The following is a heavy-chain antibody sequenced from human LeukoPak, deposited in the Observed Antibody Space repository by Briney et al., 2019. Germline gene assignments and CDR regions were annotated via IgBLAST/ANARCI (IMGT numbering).Heavy chain of an antibody. V-gene: IGHV3-21*01. J-gene: IGHJ4*02. D-gene: IGHD3-9*01. CDR1: GFTFSSYS. CDR3: ARDDEGYDILTGYHLLFDY. CDR2: ISSSSSYI. Sequence: GGSLRLSCAASGFTFSSYSMNWVRQAPGKGLEWVSSISSSSSYIYYADSVKGRFTISRDNAKNSLYLQMNGLRAEDTAVYYCARDDEGYDILTGYHLLFDYWGQGTLVTVSS.